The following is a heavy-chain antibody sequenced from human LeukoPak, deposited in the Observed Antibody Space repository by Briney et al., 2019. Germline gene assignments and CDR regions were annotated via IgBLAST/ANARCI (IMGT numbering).Heavy chain of an antibody. Sequence: PGGSLRLSCAASGFTFSSYAMHWVRQAPGKGLEWVAVISYDGSNKYYADSVKGRFTISSDNSKNTLYLQMNSLRAEDTAVYYCARVSVAGNIGYWGQGTLVTVSS. V-gene: IGHV3-30-3*01. D-gene: IGHD6-19*01. CDR2: ISYDGSNK. CDR1: GFTFSSYA. CDR3: ARVSVAGNIGY. J-gene: IGHJ4*02.